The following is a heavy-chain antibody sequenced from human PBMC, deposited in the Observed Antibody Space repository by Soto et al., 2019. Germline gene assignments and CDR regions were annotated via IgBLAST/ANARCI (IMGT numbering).Heavy chain of an antibody. Sequence: SVKVSCKASGGTFGKYAISWARQAPGQGLEWMGVIVPVLGSATYAQKFQGRITITADESTATAYMEVTNLRSEDTAVYYCARGRVVTGIPYYYYCMDVWGQGTTVTVSS. J-gene: IGHJ6*02. CDR3: ARGRVVTGIPYYYYCMDV. CDR2: IVPVLGSA. CDR1: GGTFGKYA. V-gene: IGHV1-69*13. D-gene: IGHD2-21*02.